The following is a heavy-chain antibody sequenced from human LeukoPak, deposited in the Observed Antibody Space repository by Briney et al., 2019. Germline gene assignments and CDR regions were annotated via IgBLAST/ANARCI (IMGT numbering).Heavy chain of an antibody. CDR1: VFTFSTYG. J-gene: IGHJ4*02. Sequence: GGSPRLSCAASVFTFSTYGFHWVRQAPGKGLEWVAFIPSDGSDNYYANSVKGRSTISRDNSKNTLYLQMNSLRAEDTAVYYCAKTAAIVVVVAANDYWGQGTLVTVSS. D-gene: IGHD2-15*01. CDR2: IPSDGSDN. CDR3: AKTAAIVVVVAANDY. V-gene: IGHV3-30*02.